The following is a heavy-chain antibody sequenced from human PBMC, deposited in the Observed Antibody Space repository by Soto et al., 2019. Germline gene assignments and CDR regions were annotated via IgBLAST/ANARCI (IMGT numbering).Heavy chain of an antibody. CDR3: ASIPTRGEDWFDP. V-gene: IGHV1-8*01. CDR1: GYTFTSYD. Sequence: QVQLVQSGAEVKKPGASVKVSCKASGYTFTSYDINWVRQATGQGLEWMGWMNANSGNTGYAQKFQGRDTMTRNTSISTAYMELSSLRSEDTAVYYCASIPTRGEDWFDPWGQGTLVTVSS. J-gene: IGHJ5*02. D-gene: IGHD2-2*02. CDR2: MNANSGNT.